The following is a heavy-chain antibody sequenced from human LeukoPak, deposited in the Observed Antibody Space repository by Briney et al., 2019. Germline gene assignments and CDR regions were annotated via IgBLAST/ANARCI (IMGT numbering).Heavy chain of an antibody. V-gene: IGHV3-33*01. CDR3: ARVSCSSSSCYLASYYFDS. Sequence: GGSLRLSCAASGFTFSSYGMHWVRQVPGKGLEWVAVIWYDGSNKDYADSVKGRFTISRDNSKNTLSLQMNSLRVEDTAIYYCARVSCSSSSCYLASYYFDSWGQGTLVTVSS. D-gene: IGHD2-2*01. CDR2: IWYDGSNK. J-gene: IGHJ4*02. CDR1: GFTFSSYG.